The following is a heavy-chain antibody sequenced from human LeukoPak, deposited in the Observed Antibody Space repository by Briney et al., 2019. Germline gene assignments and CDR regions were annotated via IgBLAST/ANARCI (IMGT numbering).Heavy chain of an antibody. CDR1: GFTFSSYG. V-gene: IGHV3-33*01. D-gene: IGHD6-13*01. Sequence: GGSLRLSCAASGFTFSSYGMHWVRQAPGKGLEWVAVIWYDGSNKYYADSAKGRFTISRDNSKNTLYLQMNSLRAEDTAVYYCAREAAAGHNWFDPWGQGTLVTVSS. CDR2: IWYDGSNK. CDR3: AREAAAGHNWFDP. J-gene: IGHJ5*02.